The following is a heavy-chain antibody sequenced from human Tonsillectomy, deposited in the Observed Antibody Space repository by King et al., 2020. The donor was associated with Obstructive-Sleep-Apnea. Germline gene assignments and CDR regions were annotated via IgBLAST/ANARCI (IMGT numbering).Heavy chain of an antibody. D-gene: IGHD2-2*01. CDR1: GGTFSSYA. CDR3: ARVRGIFGEPAASRIRYYYGMDV. Sequence: QPVQSGAEVKKPGSSVKVSCKASGGTFSSYAISWVRQAPGQGLEWMGGIIPIFGTANYAQKFQGRVTITADESTSTAYMELSSLRSEDSAVYDCARVRGIFGEPAASRIRYYYGMDVWGQGTTVTVSS. CDR2: IIPIFGTA. V-gene: IGHV1-69*01. J-gene: IGHJ6*02.